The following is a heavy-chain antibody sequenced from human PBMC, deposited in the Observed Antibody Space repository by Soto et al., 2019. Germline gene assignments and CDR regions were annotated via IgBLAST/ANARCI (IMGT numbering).Heavy chain of an antibody. D-gene: IGHD3-22*01. J-gene: IGHJ5*02. V-gene: IGHV1-18*01. CDR2: ITTDKGKT. Sequence: ASVKVSCKTSGYTFTNYGISWVRQAPGQGLEWMGWITTDKGKTTYAQKFQGRVTMTTDTSTSTAYMELRSLRSDDTAMYYCARAGHYYDSSGYYLIDPWGQGTLVTVSS. CDR1: GYTFTNYG. CDR3: ARAGHYYDSSGYYLIDP.